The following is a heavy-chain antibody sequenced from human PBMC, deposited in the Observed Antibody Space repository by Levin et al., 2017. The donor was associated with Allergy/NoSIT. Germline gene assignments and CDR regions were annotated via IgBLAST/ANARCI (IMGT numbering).Heavy chain of an antibody. Sequence: SETLSLTCTVSGGSISSYYWSWIRQPPGKGLEWIGYIYYSGSTNYNPSLKSRVTISVDTSKNQFSLKLSSVTAADTAVYYCARASYGVIPDYWGQGTLVTVSS. CDR3: ARASYGVIPDY. V-gene: IGHV4-59*01. CDR1: GGSISSYY. D-gene: IGHD3-10*01. J-gene: IGHJ4*02. CDR2: IYYSGST.